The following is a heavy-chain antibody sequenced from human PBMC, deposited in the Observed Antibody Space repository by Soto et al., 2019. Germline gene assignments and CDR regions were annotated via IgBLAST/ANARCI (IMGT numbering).Heavy chain of an antibody. D-gene: IGHD6-19*01. J-gene: IGHJ4*02. CDR1: GSSISNYY. CDR3: TTGSGWSSEH. CDR2: FHDTENT. Sequence: QVQLQESGTGVVKPSETLSLTCTASGSSISNYYWNCIRQPPGTGLEWIGNFHDTENTNYIPPLMRRVTISLDPCRNQCSLKMNSVSAADTAVYYCTTGSGWSSEHWGRGALVTVSS. V-gene: IGHV4-59*08.